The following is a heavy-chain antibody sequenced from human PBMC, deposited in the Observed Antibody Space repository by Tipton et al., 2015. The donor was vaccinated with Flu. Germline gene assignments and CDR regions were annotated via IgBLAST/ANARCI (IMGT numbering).Heavy chain of an antibody. Sequence: TLSLTCTVSGGSISSSSYYWGWIRQPPGKGLEWIGSIYYSGSTNYNPSLKSRVTISVDTSKNQFSLKLSSVTAADTAVYYCARQDRDSSGWYRGKYAFDIWGQGTMVTVSS. V-gene: IGHV4-39*01. CDR3: ARQDRDSSGWYRGKYAFDI. CDR2: IYYSGST. J-gene: IGHJ3*02. D-gene: IGHD6-19*01. CDR1: GGSISSSSYY.